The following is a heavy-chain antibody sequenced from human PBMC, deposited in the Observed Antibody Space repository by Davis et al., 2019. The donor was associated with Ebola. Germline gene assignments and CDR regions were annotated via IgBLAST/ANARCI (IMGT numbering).Heavy chain of an antibody. V-gene: IGHV3-23*01. J-gene: IGHJ4*02. CDR1: GFTFRSYA. D-gene: IGHD6-13*01. CDR3: AKGFRQLAGGFDY. CDR2: ISGSGGST. Sequence: GESLKIPCPASGFTFRSYAMSWVRQAPGKGLEWVSAISGSGGSTYYADSVKGRFTISRDNSKNTLYLQMNSLRAEDTAVYYCAKGFRQLAGGFDYWGQGTLVTVSS.